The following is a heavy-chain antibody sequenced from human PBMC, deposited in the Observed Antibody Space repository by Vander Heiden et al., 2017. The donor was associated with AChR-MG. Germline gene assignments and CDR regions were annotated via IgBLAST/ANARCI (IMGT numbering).Heavy chain of an antibody. CDR3: ARAQQLASSFYYYYGMDV. CDR2: IWYDGSNK. D-gene: IGHD6-13*01. Sequence: VQLVESGGGVVQPGRSLRLSCAASGFTFSSYGMHWVRQAPGKGLEWVAVIWYDGSNKYYADSVKGRFTISRDNSKNTLYLQMNSLRAEDTAVYYCARAQQLASSFYYYYGMDVWGQGTTVTVSS. CDR1: GFTFSSYG. V-gene: IGHV3-33*01. J-gene: IGHJ6*02.